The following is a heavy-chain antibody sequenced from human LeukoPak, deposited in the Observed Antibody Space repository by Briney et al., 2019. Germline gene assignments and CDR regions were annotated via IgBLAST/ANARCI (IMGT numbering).Heavy chain of an antibody. CDR2: ISSSSSYI. J-gene: IGHJ4*02. CDR3: ASEKGVVVPASDY. D-gene: IGHD2-2*01. Sequence: PGGSLRLSCAASGFTFSSYSMNWVRQASGKGLEWVSSISSSSSYIYYADSVKGRFTISRDNAKNSLYLQMNSLRAEDTAVYYCASEKGVVVPASDYWGQGTLVTVSS. CDR1: GFTFSSYS. V-gene: IGHV3-21*01.